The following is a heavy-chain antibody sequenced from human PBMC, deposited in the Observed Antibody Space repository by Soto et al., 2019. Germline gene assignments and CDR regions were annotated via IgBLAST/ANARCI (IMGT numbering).Heavy chain of an antibody. CDR3: ARWGTTGGLDV. CDR1: GFTFRSYV. Sequence: QVQLVESGGGVVQPGTSLRLSCVGSGFTFRSYVIHWVRQPPGKGLEWAALTSYVGSNNFYGDSVKGRFTISRHNSRNTVELQMDSLRFEDTALYYCARWGTTGGLDVWGQGTLVSVSS. D-gene: IGHD3-16*01. V-gene: IGHV3-33*05. J-gene: IGHJ4*02. CDR2: TSYVGSNN.